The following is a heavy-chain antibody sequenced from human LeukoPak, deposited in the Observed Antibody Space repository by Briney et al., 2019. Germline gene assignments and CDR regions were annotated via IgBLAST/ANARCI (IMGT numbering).Heavy chain of an antibody. Sequence: ASVKVSCKASGYTFTSYYMHWVRQAPGQGLEWMGIINPSGGSTSYAQKFQGRVTMTRDTSTSTAYMELRSLRSDDTAVYYCARWVERWLQSPHFDYWGQGTLVTVSS. J-gene: IGHJ4*02. V-gene: IGHV1-46*01. D-gene: IGHD5-24*01. CDR1: GYTFTSYY. CDR2: INPSGGST. CDR3: ARWVERWLQSPHFDY.